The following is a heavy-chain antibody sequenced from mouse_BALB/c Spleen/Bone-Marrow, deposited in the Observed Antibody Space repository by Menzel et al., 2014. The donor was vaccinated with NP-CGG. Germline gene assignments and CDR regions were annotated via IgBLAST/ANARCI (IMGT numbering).Heavy chain of an antibody. J-gene: IGHJ4*01. CDR2: IYPGDGDT. Sequence: VHVKQSGAELASPGASVKLSCKASGYTFTSYWMQWVKQRPGQGLEWIGAIYPGDGDTRYTQKFRGKATLTADKSSNTAYMQLSSLTSEDSAVYFCARRDYGIRENYYAMDYWGQGTSVTVSS. V-gene: IGHV1-87*01. CDR3: ARRDYGIRENYYAMDY. D-gene: IGHD1-2*01. CDR1: GYTFTSYW.